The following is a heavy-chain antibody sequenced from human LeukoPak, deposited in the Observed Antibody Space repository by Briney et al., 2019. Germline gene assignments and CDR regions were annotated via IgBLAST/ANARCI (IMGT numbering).Heavy chain of an antibody. D-gene: IGHD3-10*01. CDR1: GYTFTSYA. J-gene: IGHJ4*02. V-gene: IGHV1-3*01. CDR3: ARETPITMVRGVIGY. CDR2: INAGNSNT. Sequence: ASVKVSCKASGYTFTSYAMHWVRQAPGQRLEWMGWINAGNSNTKYSQKFQGRVTITRDTSASTAYMELSSLRSEDTAVYYCARETPITMVRGVIGYWGQGTLVTVSS.